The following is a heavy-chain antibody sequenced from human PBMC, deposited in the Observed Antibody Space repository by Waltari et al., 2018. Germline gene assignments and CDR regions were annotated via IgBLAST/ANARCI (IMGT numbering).Heavy chain of an antibody. Sequence: QVQLQESGPGLVKPSQTLSLTCPVSGGSISSGDYYWSLIRQPPGKGLEWIGYIYYSGSTYYNPSLKSRVTISVDTSKNQFSLKLSSVTAADTAVYYCARDGGYDFWSGYYPWGQGTLVTVSS. D-gene: IGHD3-3*01. J-gene: IGHJ5*02. CDR1: GGSISSGDYY. CDR2: IYYSGST. V-gene: IGHV4-30-4*08. CDR3: ARDGGYDFWSGYYP.